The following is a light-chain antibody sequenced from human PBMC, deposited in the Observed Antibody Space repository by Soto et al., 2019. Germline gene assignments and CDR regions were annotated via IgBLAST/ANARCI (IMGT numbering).Light chain of an antibody. CDR3: AAWDDSLNGHVV. Sequence: QSVLTQPPSASGTPGQRVTISCSGSSSNIGSNTVNWYQQITGTAPKLLIYNDNQRPSGVPDRFSGSKSGTSGSLAISGLQSEDEGDYYFAAWDDSLNGHVVFGGGTQLTVL. J-gene: IGLJ2*01. CDR1: SSNIGSNT. V-gene: IGLV1-44*01. CDR2: NDN.